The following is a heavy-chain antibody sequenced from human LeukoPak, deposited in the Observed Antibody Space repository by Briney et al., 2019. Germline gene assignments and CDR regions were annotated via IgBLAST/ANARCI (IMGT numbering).Heavy chain of an antibody. Sequence: PGGPLRLSCAASGFTFSSYAMSWVRQAPGKGLEWVSAISGSGGSTYYADSVKGRFTISRDNSKNTLYLQMNSLRAEDTAVYYCAKEHYDFWSGSFYYYYGMDVWGQGTTVTVSS. CDR2: ISGSGGST. CDR3: AKEHYDFWSGSFYYYYGMDV. CDR1: GFTFSSYA. V-gene: IGHV3-23*01. J-gene: IGHJ6*02. D-gene: IGHD3-3*01.